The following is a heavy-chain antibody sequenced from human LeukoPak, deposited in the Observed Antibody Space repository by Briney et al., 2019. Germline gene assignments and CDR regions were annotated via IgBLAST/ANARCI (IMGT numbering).Heavy chain of an antibody. D-gene: IGHD5-12*01. CDR3: ARVKGYSGYEGLDY. V-gene: IGHV4-4*07. Sequence: SETLSLTCTVSGCSISSYYWSWIRQPAGKGLEWIGRIYTSGSTNYNPSLKSRVTISVDKSKNQFSLKLSSVTAADTAVYYCARVKGYSGYEGLDYWGQGTLVTVSS. CDR1: GCSISSYY. CDR2: IYTSGST. J-gene: IGHJ4*02.